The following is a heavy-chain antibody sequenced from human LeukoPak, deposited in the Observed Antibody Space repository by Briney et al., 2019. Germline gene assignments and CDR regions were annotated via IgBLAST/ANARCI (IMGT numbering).Heavy chain of an antibody. CDR3: AREISALGNYFDS. CDR1: GFTLSNYE. Sequence: PGGSLRLSCAASGFTLSNYEMNXVRQAPGKGXXXXSYIXRXGSAMYYADSXKGRFTISRDNAKNSLYLQMNSLRAEDTAVYYCAREISALGNYFDSWGQGTLVTVSS. J-gene: IGHJ4*02. D-gene: IGHD7-27*01. CDR2: IXRXGSAM. V-gene: IGHV3-48*03.